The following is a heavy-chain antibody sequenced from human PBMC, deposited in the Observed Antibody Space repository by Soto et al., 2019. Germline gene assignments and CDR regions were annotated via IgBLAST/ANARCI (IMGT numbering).Heavy chain of an antibody. CDR1: GGSISSYY. CDR2: IYTSGST. V-gene: IGHV4-4*07. D-gene: IGHD3-10*01. J-gene: IGHJ4*02. Sequence: QVQLQESGPGLVKPSETLSLTCTVSGGSISSYYWSWIRQPAGKGLEWIGRIYTSGSTNYNPSLKSRVTMSVDTSKNQFSLKLSSVTAADTAVYYCARGRWSYYYGSGSYCNSGDYWGQGTLVTVSS. CDR3: ARGRWSYYYGSGSYCNSGDY.